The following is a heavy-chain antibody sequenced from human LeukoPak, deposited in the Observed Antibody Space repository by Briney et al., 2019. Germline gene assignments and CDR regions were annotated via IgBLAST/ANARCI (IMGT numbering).Heavy chain of an antibody. J-gene: IGHJ6*02. CDR3: ARAVDFWSGYSQQPNYYGMDV. CDR1: GGTFSSYA. CDR2: IIPIFGTA. V-gene: IGHV1-69*13. Sequence: ASVKVSCKASGGTFSSYAISWVRQAPGQGLEWMGGIIPIFGTANYAQKFQGRVTITADESTSTAYMELSSLRSEDTAVYYCARAVDFWSGYSQQPNYYGMDVWGQGTTVTVSS. D-gene: IGHD3-3*01.